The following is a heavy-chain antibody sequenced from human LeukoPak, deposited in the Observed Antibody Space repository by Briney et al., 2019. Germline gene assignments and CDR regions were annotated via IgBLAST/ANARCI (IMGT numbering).Heavy chain of an antibody. V-gene: IGHV3-30*02. J-gene: IGHJ4*02. CDR1: GFSFSSYV. Sequence: GGSLRLSCAASGFSFSSYVMHWVRQAPGKGLGWVAFIRYDGSNKYYLDFVKGRFTISRDNSKNTLYLQMNSLRAEDTAVYYCAKLGYWGQGTLATVSS. CDR2: IRYDGSNK. CDR3: AKLGY.